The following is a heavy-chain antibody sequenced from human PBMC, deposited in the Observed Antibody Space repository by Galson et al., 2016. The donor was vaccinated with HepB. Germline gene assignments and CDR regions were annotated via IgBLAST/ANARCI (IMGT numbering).Heavy chain of an antibody. V-gene: IGHV3-21*01. Sequence: SLRLSCAASGFTFSSYSMNWVRQAPGMGLEWVSSIATGTGYIYYADSVKGRFTISRDNANTSLYLQVNSLRAEDTALYYCVRARTDYSGRWFLDYWGQGTLVTVSS. CDR3: VRARTDYSGRWFLDY. D-gene: IGHD6-13*01. CDR1: GFTFSSYS. J-gene: IGHJ4*02. CDR2: IATGTGYI.